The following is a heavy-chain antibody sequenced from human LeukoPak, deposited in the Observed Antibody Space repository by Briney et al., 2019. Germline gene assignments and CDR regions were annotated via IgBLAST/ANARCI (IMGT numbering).Heavy chain of an antibody. CDR2: IYYSGST. CDR3: ARDDPLQPFDY. Sequence: SETLSLTCTVSGGSISSYYWSWIRQPPGKGLEWIGYIYYSGSTNYNPSLKSRVTISVDTSKNQFSLKLSSVTAADTAVYYCARDDPLQPFDYWGQGALVTVSS. V-gene: IGHV4-59*01. CDR1: GGSISSYY. D-gene: IGHD4-11*01. J-gene: IGHJ4*02.